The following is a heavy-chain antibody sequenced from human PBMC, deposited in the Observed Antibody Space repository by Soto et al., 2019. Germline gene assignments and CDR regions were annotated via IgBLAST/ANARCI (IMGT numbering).Heavy chain of an antibody. D-gene: IGHD3-10*01. CDR3: ARHPPLYGSGFPFDD. CDR1: GGSISNSRDY. J-gene: IGHJ4*02. CDR2: IYYSGKT. Sequence: SETLSLTCSVSGGSISNSRDYWGWIRQPPGKGLEWIATIYYSGKTYYNPSLKSRVTISVDTSKNQFSLKLSSVTAADTAVYYSARHPPLYGSGFPFDDWGQGTLVTVSS. V-gene: IGHV4-39*01.